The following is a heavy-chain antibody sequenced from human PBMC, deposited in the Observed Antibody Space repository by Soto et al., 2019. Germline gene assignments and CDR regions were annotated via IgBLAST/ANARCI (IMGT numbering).Heavy chain of an antibody. J-gene: IGHJ6*02. V-gene: IGHV3-33*01. CDR2: IWYDGSKE. CDR3: ARDGMRRSSSGYNYYDMDV. D-gene: IGHD6-6*01. Sequence: GSLRLSCAASGFTFSSYGMHWVRQAPGKGLEWVAVIWYDGSKEYYADSVKGRFTISRDNSKSTLYLQMNSPRAEDTAVYYCARDGMRRSSSGYNYYDMDVWGQGTTVTVSS. CDR1: GFTFSSYG.